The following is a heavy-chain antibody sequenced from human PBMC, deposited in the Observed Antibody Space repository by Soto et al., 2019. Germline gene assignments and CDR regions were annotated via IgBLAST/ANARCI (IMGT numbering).Heavy chain of an antibody. V-gene: IGHV4-31*02. Sequence: SETLSLTCTVSGGSISSGGYYWSWIRQHPGKGLEWIGYIYYSGSTYYNPSLKSRETISVETSKNQFSLKLSSVTAADTAVYYCASTRYGGPGDYWGQGTLVTVSS. D-gene: IGHD1-26*01. J-gene: IGHJ4*02. CDR3: ASTRYGGPGDY. CDR1: GGSISSGGYY. CDR2: IYYSGST.